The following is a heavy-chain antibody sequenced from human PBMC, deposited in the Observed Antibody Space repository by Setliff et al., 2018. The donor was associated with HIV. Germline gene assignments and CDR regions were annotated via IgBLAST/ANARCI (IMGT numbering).Heavy chain of an antibody. D-gene: IGHD1-26*01. J-gene: IGHJ4*01. V-gene: IGHV4-59*01. Sequence: SETLSLTCAVSGDSLSPYYWTWIRQPPGKGLEYMGYVFYAGTTNYNPSFKSRVFFSVDTSNNRFSLRLSSFTAADTAMYYCARINGVLHATPNLDFWGQGLLVTVSS. CDR1: GDSLSPYY. CDR2: VFYAGTT. CDR3: ARINGVLHATPNLDF.